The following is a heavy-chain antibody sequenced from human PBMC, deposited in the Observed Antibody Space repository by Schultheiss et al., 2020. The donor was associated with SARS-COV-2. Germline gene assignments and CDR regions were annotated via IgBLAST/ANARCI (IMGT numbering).Heavy chain of an antibody. CDR2: IYHSGST. CDR1: GGSFSGYY. V-gene: IGHV4-34*01. J-gene: IGHJ6*02. CDR3: ARRGLTASLYYYYYHGMDV. D-gene: IGHD2-21*02. Sequence: SQTLSLTCAVYGGSFSGYYWSWVRQPPGKGLEWIGEIYHSGSTNYNPSLKSRVTISVDKSKNQFSLKLSSVTAADTAVYYCARRGLTASLYYYYYHGMDVWGQGTTVTVSS.